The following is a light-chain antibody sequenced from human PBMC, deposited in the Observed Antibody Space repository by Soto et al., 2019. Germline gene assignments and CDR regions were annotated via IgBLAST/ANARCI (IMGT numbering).Light chain of an antibody. V-gene: IGKV1-39*01. CDR1: QSISIY. J-gene: IGKJ1*01. CDR2: AAS. Sequence: DIQMTQSTSSLFASVGDRVTITCRASQSISIYLNWYQQKPGEAPNVLIYAASSLQSGFPSRFSGSGSGTDFTLTIRGLQPEDFAPYYCHQSYNTPWTFGQGTRVEIK. CDR3: HQSYNTPWT.